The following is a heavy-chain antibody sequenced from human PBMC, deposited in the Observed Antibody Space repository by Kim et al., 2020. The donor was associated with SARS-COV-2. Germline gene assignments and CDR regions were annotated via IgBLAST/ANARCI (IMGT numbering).Heavy chain of an antibody. J-gene: IGHJ6*02. CDR3: ARVISTPYSCYGALYYYYGMDV. D-gene: IGHD5-12*01. CDR1: GGSISSYY. Sequence: SETLSLTCTVSGGSISSYYWSWIRQPPGKGLEWIGYIYYSGSTNYNPSLKSRVTISVDTSKNQFSLKLSSVTAADTAVYYCARVISTPYSCYGALYYYYGMDVWGQGTTVTVSS. CDR2: IYYSGST. V-gene: IGHV4-59*01.